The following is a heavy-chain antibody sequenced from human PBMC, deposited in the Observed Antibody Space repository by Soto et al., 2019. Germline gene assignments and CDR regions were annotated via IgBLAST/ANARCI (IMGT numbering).Heavy chain of an antibody. V-gene: IGHV4-31*03. CDR1: GVSINSGGYY. CDR3: ARGSQLERDALDI. Sequence: QVQLQESGPGLVKPSQTLSLTCSVSGVSINSGGYYWSGIRHHPGKGLEWIGYIYYTGHTFYNPSVKSRVAMSLDTSKNQFSLKLSSVTAADTAVYYCARGSQLERDALDIWGQGTMVTVSS. D-gene: IGHD1-1*01. CDR2: IYYTGHT. J-gene: IGHJ3*02.